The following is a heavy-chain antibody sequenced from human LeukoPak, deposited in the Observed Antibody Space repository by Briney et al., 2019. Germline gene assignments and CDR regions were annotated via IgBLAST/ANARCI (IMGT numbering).Heavy chain of an antibody. CDR1: GGSISSSSYY. CDR3: ARRDYFDY. Sequence: TTSXXLSLTCTVSGGSISSSSYYWGWIRQPPGKGLEWIGSIYYSGSTYYNPSLKSRFTISVDTSKNQFSLKLSSVTAADTAVYYCARRDYFDYWGQGTLVTVSS. CDR2: IYYSGST. V-gene: IGHV4-39*01. J-gene: IGHJ4*02.